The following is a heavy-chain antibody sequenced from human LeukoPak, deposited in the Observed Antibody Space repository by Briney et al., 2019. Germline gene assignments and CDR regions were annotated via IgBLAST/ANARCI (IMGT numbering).Heavy chain of an antibody. CDR2: VAQDGRAQ. CDR1: GFTFSYYL. V-gene: IGHV3-7*01. J-gene: IGHJ4*02. Sequence: PGGALRLSCAASGFTFSYYLMTWVRQAPGEGLEWVANVAQDGRAQNYLDSLKGRFTISRDNPQNSLYLQMHNLRAEDAAVYYCARVIAGAIDYWGQGILVTVSS. D-gene: IGHD6-13*01. CDR3: ARVIAGAIDY.